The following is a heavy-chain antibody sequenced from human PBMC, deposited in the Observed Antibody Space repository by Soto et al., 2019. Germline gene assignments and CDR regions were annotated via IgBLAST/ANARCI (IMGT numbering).Heavy chain of an antibody. CDR2: IIPIPGTA. J-gene: IGHJ6*02. D-gene: IGHD2-2*01. CDR1: GGTFGSYA. V-gene: IGHV1-69*01. Sequence: VPLVQSGAEVKKPGSSVKVSCKASGGTFGSYAISWVRQAPGQGLEWMGGIIPIPGTANYAQKFQGRVTIAADESTNTAYMELSSLRSEDTAVYYCARSQGSSTSLEIYYYYYYGMDVWGQGTTVTVSS. CDR3: ARSQGSSTSLEIYYYYYYGMDV.